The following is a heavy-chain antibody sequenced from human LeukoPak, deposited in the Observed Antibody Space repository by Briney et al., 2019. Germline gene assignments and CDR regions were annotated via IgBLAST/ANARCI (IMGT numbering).Heavy chain of an antibody. Sequence: SETLSLTCAVYGGSFSGYYWSWIRQPPGKGLEWIGEINHSGSTNYNPSLKSRVTISVDTSKNQFSLKLSSVTAADTAVYYCARGRDGYNYVFDCWGQGTLVTVSS. J-gene: IGHJ4*02. CDR2: INHSGST. V-gene: IGHV4-34*01. CDR1: GGSFSGYY. D-gene: IGHD5-24*01. CDR3: ARGRDGYNYVFDC.